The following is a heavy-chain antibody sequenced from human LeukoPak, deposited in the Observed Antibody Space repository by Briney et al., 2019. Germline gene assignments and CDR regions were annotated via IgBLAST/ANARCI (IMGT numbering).Heavy chain of an antibody. Sequence: ASVKVSCKASGGTFSSYAISWVRQAPGQGLEWMGGIIPIFGTANYAQKFQGSVTITADKSTSTAYMELSSLRSEDTAVYYCARDLRFYGSGSSEDYWGQGTLVTVSS. J-gene: IGHJ4*02. CDR1: GGTFSSYA. CDR3: ARDLRFYGSGSSEDY. D-gene: IGHD3-10*01. V-gene: IGHV1-69*06. CDR2: IIPIFGTA.